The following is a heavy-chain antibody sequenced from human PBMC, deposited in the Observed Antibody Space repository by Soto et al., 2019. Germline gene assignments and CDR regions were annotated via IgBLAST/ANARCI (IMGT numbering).Heavy chain of an antibody. D-gene: IGHD3-9*01. J-gene: IGHJ3*02. CDR1: GFTFSSYA. V-gene: IGHV3-11*05. CDR2: ISSSSSYT. CDR3: ARDADILTGSDAFDI. Sequence: GGSLRLSCAASGFTFSSYAMSWIRQAPGKGLEWVSYISSSSSYTNYADSVKGRFTISRDNAKNSLYLQMNSLRAEDTAVYYCARDADILTGSDAFDIWGQGTMVTVSS.